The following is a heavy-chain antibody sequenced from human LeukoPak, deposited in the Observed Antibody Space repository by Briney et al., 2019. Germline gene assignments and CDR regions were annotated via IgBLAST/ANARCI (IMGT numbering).Heavy chain of an antibody. CDR3: AREGIAAAPYFDY. V-gene: IGHV4-59*01. CDR1: GGSISSYY. Sequence: SETLSLTCTVSGGSISSYYWSWVRQPPGKGLEWSGYIYYSGRTNYNPSLKSRVTLSVDTSKHQFSLKLSSVTAADTAVYYCAREGIAAAPYFDYWGQGTLVTVSS. J-gene: IGHJ4*02. CDR2: IYYSGRT. D-gene: IGHD6-13*01.